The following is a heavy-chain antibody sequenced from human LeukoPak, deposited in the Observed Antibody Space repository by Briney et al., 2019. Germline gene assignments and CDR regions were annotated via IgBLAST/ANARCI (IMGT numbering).Heavy chain of an antibody. V-gene: IGHV1-46*01. J-gene: IGHJ6*03. CDR3: ARVWGHSGYDWGLDLALNYYMDV. Sequence: EASVKVSCKASGYTFTSYYMHWVRQAPGQGLEWMGIINPSGGSTSYAQKLQGRVTMTTDTSTSTACMELRSLRSDDTAVYYCARVWGHSGYDWGLDLALNYYMDVWGKGTTVTVSS. D-gene: IGHD5-12*01. CDR1: GYTFTSYY. CDR2: INPSGGST.